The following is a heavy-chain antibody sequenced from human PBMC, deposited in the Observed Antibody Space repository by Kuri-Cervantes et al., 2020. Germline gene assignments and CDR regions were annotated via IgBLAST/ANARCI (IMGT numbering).Heavy chain of an antibody. Sequence: SVKVSCKASGGTFRNYAISWVRQAPGQGLEWMGGIIAISGTANYAQKFQGRVTVITDESTSRAYMELSSLRSEDTALYYCVGGQWLVGGWGQGTLVTVSS. CDR1: GGTFRNYA. J-gene: IGHJ4*02. CDR2: IIAISGTA. CDR3: VGGQWLVGG. V-gene: IGHV1-69*05. D-gene: IGHD1-26*01.